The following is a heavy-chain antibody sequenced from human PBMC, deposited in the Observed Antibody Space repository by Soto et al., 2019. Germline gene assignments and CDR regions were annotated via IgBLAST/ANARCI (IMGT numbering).Heavy chain of an antibody. D-gene: IGHD5-18*01. Sequence: QVQLVQSGAEVKKPGSSVKVSCKASGGTFSSYTISWVRQAPGQGLEWMGRIIPILGIANYAQKFQGRVTITADKSTSTAYMELSSLRSEDTAVYYCASTAAMGIYYYYGMDVWGQGTTVTVSS. CDR3: ASTAAMGIYYYYGMDV. V-gene: IGHV1-69*02. J-gene: IGHJ6*02. CDR1: GGTFSSYT. CDR2: IIPILGIA.